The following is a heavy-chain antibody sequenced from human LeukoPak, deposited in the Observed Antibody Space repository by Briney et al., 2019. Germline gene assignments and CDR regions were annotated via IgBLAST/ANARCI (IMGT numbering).Heavy chain of an antibody. Sequence: GESLKISCKGSGYSFTSYWIGWVRQMPGKGLEWMGIIYPGDSDTRYSPSFQGQVTISADKSISTAYLQWSSLKASDAAMYYCARQMYCGGDCYSAPFDYWGQGTLVTVSS. CDR1: GYSFTSYW. CDR3: ARQMYCGGDCYSAPFDY. CDR2: IYPGDSDT. V-gene: IGHV5-51*01. J-gene: IGHJ4*02. D-gene: IGHD2-21*01.